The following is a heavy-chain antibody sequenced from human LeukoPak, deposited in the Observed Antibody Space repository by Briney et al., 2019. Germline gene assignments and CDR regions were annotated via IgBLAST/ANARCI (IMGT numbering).Heavy chain of an antibody. D-gene: IGHD5-18*01. CDR2: ISSSGNTI. Sequence: GGSLRLSCAASGFTFSSYSMNWVRQAPGKGLEWVSYISSSGNTIDYADSVKGRFTISRDHAKNSLYLQMVSLRAEDTAVYYCARLRGYSYGYGDYWGQGTLVTVSS. J-gene: IGHJ4*02. CDR3: ARLRGYSYGYGDY. V-gene: IGHV3-48*04. CDR1: GFTFSSYS.